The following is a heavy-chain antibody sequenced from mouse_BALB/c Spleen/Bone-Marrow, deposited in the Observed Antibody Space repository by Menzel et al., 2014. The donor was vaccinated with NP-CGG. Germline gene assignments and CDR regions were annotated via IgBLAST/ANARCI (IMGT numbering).Heavy chain of an antibody. D-gene: IGHD3-1*01. J-gene: IGHJ4*01. CDR3: AKNWGYGYAMDY. CDR2: IWRGGST. V-gene: IGHV2-5*01. CDR1: GFSLTSYG. Sequence: VQLQQSGPGLVQPSQSLSITCTVSGFSLTSYGVHWVRQSPGKGLEWLGVIWRGGSTDYNATFMSRLGITRDNSKSQVFFKMNSLQADDTAIYYCAKNWGYGYAMDYWGQGTSVTVSS.